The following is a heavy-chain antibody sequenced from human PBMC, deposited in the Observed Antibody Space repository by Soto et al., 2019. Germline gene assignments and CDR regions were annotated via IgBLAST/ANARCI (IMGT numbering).Heavy chain of an antibody. CDR2: ISGSGGST. Sequence: GESLRHSCAASGFPFRSYAMSWVRQAPGTGLEWVSAISGSGGSTYYADSVKGRFTISRDNSKNTLYLQMNSLSAEDTAVYYCATRVTIVGVALKGPQYDDWGQGNLVTVYS. V-gene: IGHV3-23*01. CDR1: GFPFRSYA. CDR3: ATRVTIVGVALKGPQYDD. D-gene: IGHD2-2*01. J-gene: IGHJ4*02.